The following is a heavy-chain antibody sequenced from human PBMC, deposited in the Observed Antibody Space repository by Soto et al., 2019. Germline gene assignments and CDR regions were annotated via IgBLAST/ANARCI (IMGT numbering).Heavy chain of an antibody. Sequence: VQLQQWGAGLLKPSETLSLTCAVYGGSFSGYQWSWIRQTPGKGLEWIGEINDSGNINYNPSLKSRFSILVDTAKKQISLKLSSVTAADTAVYYCARGLIVWFGELSRRGGYYYYIDVWGKGTTVTVSS. V-gene: IGHV4-34*01. CDR2: INDSGNI. CDR1: GGSFSGYQ. D-gene: IGHD3-10*01. J-gene: IGHJ6*03. CDR3: ARGLIVWFGELSRRGGYYYYIDV.